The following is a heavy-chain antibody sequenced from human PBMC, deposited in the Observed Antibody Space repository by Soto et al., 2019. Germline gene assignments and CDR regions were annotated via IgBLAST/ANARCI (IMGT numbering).Heavy chain of an antibody. J-gene: IGHJ4*02. V-gene: IGHV4-4*02. CDR3: ARGVGSSPPRY. D-gene: IGHD1-26*01. CDR1: GGSISSSNW. CDR2: IYASGSP. Sequence: SETLSLTCAVSGGSISSSNWWSWVRQPPGHELEWIGYIYASGSPYYNPSLRSRVTISADTSKNQISLKLTSPTAADTAVYYCARGVGSSPPRYWGRGTLVTVSS.